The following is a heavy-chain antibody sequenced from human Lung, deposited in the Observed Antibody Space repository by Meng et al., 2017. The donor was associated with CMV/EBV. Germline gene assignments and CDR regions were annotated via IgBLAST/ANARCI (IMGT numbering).Heavy chain of an antibody. CDR2: INPNSGGT. CDR3: ARGVGYCSSTSCQVWFDP. Sequence: SVKVSCXASVYTFTGYYMPWVRQAPGQGLEWMGWINPNSGGTNYAQKFQGRVTMTRDTSISTAYMELSRLRSDDTAVYYCARGVGYCSSTSCQVWFDPWGQGTLVTVSS. J-gene: IGHJ5*02. CDR1: VYTFTGYY. V-gene: IGHV1-2*02. D-gene: IGHD2-2*01.